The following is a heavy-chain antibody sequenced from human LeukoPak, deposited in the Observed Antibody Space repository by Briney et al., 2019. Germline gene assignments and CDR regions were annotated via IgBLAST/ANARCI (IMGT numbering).Heavy chain of an antibody. D-gene: IGHD2-15*01. CDR2: ISYSGST. V-gene: IGHV4-30-4*01. J-gene: IGHJ4*02. CDR3: ARVSCSGGSCYPDY. Sequence: SETLSLTCTVSGVSISSGDYYWSWIRQPPGKGLEWIGYISYSGSTYYNPPLKSRVTISVDTSKNQFSLKLSSVTAADTAVYYCARVSCSGGSCYPDYWGQGTLVTVSS. CDR1: GVSISSGDYY.